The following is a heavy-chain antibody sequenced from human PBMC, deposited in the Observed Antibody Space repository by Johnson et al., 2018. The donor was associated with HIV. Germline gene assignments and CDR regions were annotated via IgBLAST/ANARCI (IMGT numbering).Heavy chain of an antibody. CDR2: ISYDGSNK. V-gene: IGHV3-30-3*01. CDR1: GFTFSTYA. CDR3: ARVGTARPRVRAYDI. Sequence: QVQLVESGGGVVQPGRSLRLSCAASGFTFSTYAMHWVRQPPGKGLEWVAVISYDGSNKYYADSVKGRFTISRDNSKNTLYLQMNSLRAEDTAVYYCARVGTARPRVRAYDIWGQGTTVTVSS. J-gene: IGHJ3*02. D-gene: IGHD6-6*01.